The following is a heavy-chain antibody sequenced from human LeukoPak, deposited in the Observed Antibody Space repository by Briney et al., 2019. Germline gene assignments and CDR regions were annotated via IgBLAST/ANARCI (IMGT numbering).Heavy chain of an antibody. J-gene: IGHJ4*02. CDR3: AKKTMVRGVM. V-gene: IGHV3-23*01. D-gene: IGHD3-10*01. CDR2: ISGSGDST. CDR1: GFTFSSYA. Sequence: GGSLRLSCAASGFTFSSYAMSWVRQAPGKGLEWVSGISGSGDSTYYGDSVKGRFTVSRDNSKNTLYLQMNSLRAEDTAVYYCAKKTMVRGVMWGQGTLVTVSS.